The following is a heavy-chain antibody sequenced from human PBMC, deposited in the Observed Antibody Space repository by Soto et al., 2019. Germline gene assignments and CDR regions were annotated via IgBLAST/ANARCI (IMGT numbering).Heavy chain of an antibody. J-gene: IGHJ4*02. CDR2: ISAYNGNT. CDR3: ARVPQVDIVAVPAAHSDY. Sequence: GASVKVSCKASGYTFTISGVSWVRQAPGQGLEWMGWISAYNGNTNYAQKLQGRVTMTTDTSTSTAYMELRGLGSDDTAVYYCARVPQVDIVAVPAAHSDYWSQGTLVTVSS. D-gene: IGHD2-2*03. V-gene: IGHV1-18*01. CDR1: GYTFTISG.